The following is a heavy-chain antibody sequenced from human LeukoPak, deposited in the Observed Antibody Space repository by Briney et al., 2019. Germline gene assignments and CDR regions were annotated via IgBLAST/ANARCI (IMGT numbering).Heavy chain of an antibody. CDR2: IYYRGTT. D-gene: IGHD3-22*01. Sequence: SETLSLTCTVSGGSISTTSYYWGWIRQPPGKGLEWIGTIYYRGTTYYNASLKTRVTVSVDTSKNQFSLNLRSVTAADTAVYYCARVTGYMIEDYFDYWGQGTLVTVSS. CDR3: ARVTGYMIEDYFDY. V-gene: IGHV4-39*07. J-gene: IGHJ4*02. CDR1: GGSISTTSYY.